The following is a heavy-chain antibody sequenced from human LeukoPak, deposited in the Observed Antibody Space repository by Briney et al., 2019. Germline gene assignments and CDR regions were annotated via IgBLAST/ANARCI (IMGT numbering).Heavy chain of an antibody. V-gene: IGHV3-30*18. CDR3: AKDYYGSGRGYFDY. Sequence: GRSLRLSCAASGFTFSSYGVHWVRQAPGKGLEWVAVISYDGSSRSYADSVKGRFTISRENSKNTLCLQMNSLRAEDTAVYYCAKDYYGSGRGYFDYWGQGTLVTVSS. J-gene: IGHJ4*02. CDR1: GFTFSSYG. D-gene: IGHD3-10*01. CDR2: ISYDGSSR.